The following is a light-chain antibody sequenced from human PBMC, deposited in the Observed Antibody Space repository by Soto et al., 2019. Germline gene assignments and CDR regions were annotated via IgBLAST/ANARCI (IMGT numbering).Light chain of an antibody. CDR1: QDISDY. Sequence: DIQMTQSPSSLSVSVGDRVTITCQASQDISDYLNWYQQKPGKAPRLLIYDASNLERGVPSRFSGSGSGTHFTFTISSLQPEDIATYYCQQYDNLPSYTFGQGTKLEI. CDR3: QQYDNLPSYT. J-gene: IGKJ2*01. CDR2: DAS. V-gene: IGKV1-33*01.